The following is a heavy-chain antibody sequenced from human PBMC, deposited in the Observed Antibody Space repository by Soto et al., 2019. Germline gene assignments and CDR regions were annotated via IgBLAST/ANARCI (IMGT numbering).Heavy chain of an antibody. V-gene: IGHV4-39*01. J-gene: IGHJ3*02. D-gene: IGHD3-10*01. Sequence: PSETLSLTCTVSGGSISSSSYYGGWIRQPPGKGREWIGSIYYSGSTYYNPSLKSRVTISVDTSKNQFSLKLSSVTAADTAVYYCARLKTYYYGSGSYYMGAFDIWGQGTMVTVSS. CDR2: IYYSGST. CDR1: GGSISSSSYY. CDR3: ARLKTYYYGSGSYYMGAFDI.